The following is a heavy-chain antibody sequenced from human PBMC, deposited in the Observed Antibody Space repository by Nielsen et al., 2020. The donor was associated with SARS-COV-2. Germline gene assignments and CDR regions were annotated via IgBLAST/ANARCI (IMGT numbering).Heavy chain of an antibody. CDR3: STGGVAAVGTYYYYYGMDV. Sequence: GGSLRLSCVASGFTFRNAWITWVRQAPGKGLEWVGRIKVKTDGETTVYAAPVQGRFTISRDDSEMTLYLQMDSLEIEDTGVYYCSTGGVAAVGTYYYYYGMDVWGQGTTVAVSS. CDR1: GFTFRNAW. J-gene: IGHJ6*02. D-gene: IGHD6-13*01. V-gene: IGHV3-15*01. CDR2: IKVKTDGETT.